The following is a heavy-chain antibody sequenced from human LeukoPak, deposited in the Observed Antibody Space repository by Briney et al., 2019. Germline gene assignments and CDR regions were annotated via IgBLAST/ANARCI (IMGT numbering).Heavy chain of an antibody. CDR1: GFNLSPHA. CDR2: ISHDGNKK. D-gene: IGHD7-27*01. J-gene: IGHJ2*01. Sequence: PGRSLRLSCAASGFNLSPHAIHWVRQAPGKGLEWVVVISHDGNKKFFSDSVKGRFTISRENAKNTLFLQMNSLRPEDTAVYYCARAWGPYWYFDLWGRGTLVTVSS. CDR3: ARAWGPYWYFDL. V-gene: IGHV3-30*04.